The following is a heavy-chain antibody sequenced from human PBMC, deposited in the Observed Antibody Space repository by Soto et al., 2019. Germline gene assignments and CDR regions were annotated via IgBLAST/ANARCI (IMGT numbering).Heavy chain of an antibody. V-gene: IGHV3-48*03. J-gene: IGHJ6*02. CDR2: ISDSGSTI. D-gene: IGHD3-22*01. Sequence: GGSLRLSCAASGFTFSNFEMNWVRQAPGKGLEWVSYISDSGSTIYYADSVKGRFTISRDNAKNSLYLQMNSLRAKDTAVYYCARDGGYYYDSSGYYIYYGMDVWGQGTTVTVSS. CDR1: GFTFSNFE. CDR3: ARDGGYYYDSSGYYIYYGMDV.